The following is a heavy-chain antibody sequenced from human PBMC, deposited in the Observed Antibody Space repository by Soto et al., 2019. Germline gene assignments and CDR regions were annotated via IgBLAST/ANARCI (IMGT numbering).Heavy chain of an antibody. Sequence: EVQLLESGGGLVQPGGSLRLSCVGSGFTFINYAMNWVRQTPGKGLEWVSGISGGGDRTFDADSVEGRFTISRDNSKNTVNLQMNSLRADDTAVYYCARKVLGSTSRPDWWYFDLWGRGTLVTVSS. CDR1: GFTFINYA. D-gene: IGHD3-16*01. CDR3: ARKVLGSTSRPDWWYFDL. J-gene: IGHJ2*01. V-gene: IGHV3-23*01. CDR2: ISGGGDRT.